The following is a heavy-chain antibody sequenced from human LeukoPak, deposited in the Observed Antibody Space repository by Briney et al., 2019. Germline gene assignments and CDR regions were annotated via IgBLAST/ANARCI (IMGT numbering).Heavy chain of an antibody. Sequence: QAGGSLRLSCAASGFTFSSYGMHWVRQAPGKGLEWVAFIRYDGSNKYYADSVKGRFTISRDNSKNTLYLQLNSLRAEDTAVYYCAKEVSGSDDGDYWGQGTLVTVSS. J-gene: IGHJ4*02. CDR2: IRYDGSNK. D-gene: IGHD1-26*01. CDR3: AKEVSGSDDGDY. V-gene: IGHV3-30*02. CDR1: GFTFSSYG.